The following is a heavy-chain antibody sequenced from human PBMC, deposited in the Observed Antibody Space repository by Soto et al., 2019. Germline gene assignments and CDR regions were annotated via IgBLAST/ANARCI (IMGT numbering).Heavy chain of an antibody. V-gene: IGHV4-59*01. CDR1: GGSISSYY. CDR3: ARGENSIAAAGKPLWWFDP. Sequence: EPLSLTCTVSGGSISSYYWSWIRQPPGKGLEWIGYIYYSGSTNYNPSLKSRVTISVDTSKNQFSLKLSSVTAADTAVYYCARGENSIAAAGKPLWWFDPWGQGTLVTVSS. CDR2: IYYSGST. D-gene: IGHD6-13*01. J-gene: IGHJ5*02.